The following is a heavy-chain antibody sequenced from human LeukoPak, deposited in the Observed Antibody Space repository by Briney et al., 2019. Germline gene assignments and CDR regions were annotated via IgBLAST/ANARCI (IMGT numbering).Heavy chain of an antibody. CDR1: GFTFSSYW. V-gene: IGHV3-7*01. D-gene: IGHD2-2*03. Sequence: GGSLRLSCAASGFTFSSYWMSWVRQAPGKGLEWVANIKQDGSEEYYVDSVKGRFTISRDNAKNSLYLQMNSLRAEDTAVYYCARDLDIVVVPAAMVPDYWGQGTLVTVSS. J-gene: IGHJ4*02. CDR3: ARDLDIVVVPAAMVPDY. CDR2: IKQDGSEE.